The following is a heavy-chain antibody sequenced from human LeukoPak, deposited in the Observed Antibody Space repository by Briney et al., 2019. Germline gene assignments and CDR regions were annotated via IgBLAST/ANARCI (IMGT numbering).Heavy chain of an antibody. CDR2: INHSGST. D-gene: IGHD3-3*01. V-gene: IGHV4-34*01. J-gene: IGHJ4*02. CDR1: GGSFSGYY. CDR3: ARDLRRAIFGVVIIMAFDY. Sequence: SETLSLTCAVYGGSFSGYYWSWIRQPPGKGLEWIGEINHSGSTNYNPSLKSRVTISVDTSKNQFSLKLSSVPAADTAVYYCARDLRRAIFGVVIIMAFDYWGQGTLVTVSS.